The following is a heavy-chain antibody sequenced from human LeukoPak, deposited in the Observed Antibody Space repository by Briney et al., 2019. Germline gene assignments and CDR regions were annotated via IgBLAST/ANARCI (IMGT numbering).Heavy chain of an antibody. CDR1: GGSISSGDYY. D-gene: IGHD1-1*01. CDR3: ARARYNWNGNWFDP. V-gene: IGHV4-30-4*08. Sequence: SQTLSLTCTVSGGSISSGDYYWSWIRQPPGKGLEWIGYIYYSGSTYYNPSLKSRVTISVDTSKNQFSLKLSSVTAADTAVYYCARARYNWNGNWFDPWGQGTLVTVSS. CDR2: IYYSGST. J-gene: IGHJ5*02.